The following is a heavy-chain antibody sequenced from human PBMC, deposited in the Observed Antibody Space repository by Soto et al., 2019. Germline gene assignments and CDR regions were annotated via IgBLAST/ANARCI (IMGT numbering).Heavy chain of an antibody. J-gene: IGHJ3*02. D-gene: IGHD1-26*01. Sequence: SETLSLTCTVSGGSISSSSYYWGWIRQPPGKGLEWIGSIYYSGSTYYNPSLKSRVTISVDASKNLFSLRLSSVTAADTAVYYCAGADSGNYYHGFQMWGQGKMVTVSS. CDR2: IYYSGST. CDR1: GGSISSSSYY. V-gene: IGHV4-39*07. CDR3: AGADSGNYYHGFQM.